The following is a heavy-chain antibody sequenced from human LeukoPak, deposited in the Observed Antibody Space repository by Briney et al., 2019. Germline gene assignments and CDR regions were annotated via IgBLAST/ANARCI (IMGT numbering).Heavy chain of an antibody. D-gene: IGHD2-8*02. J-gene: IGHJ4*02. CDR2: ISDIGSI. Sequence: PSETLSLTCTVFGGSISSYYWSWIRQPPGKGLEWIAYISDIGSINYNPSLKSQVTISLDTSKNQFSLKLSSVTAADTAVYYCAGHHPRNTVDFWGQGTLVTVSS. CDR1: GGSISSYY. CDR3: AGHHPRNTVDF. V-gene: IGHV4-59*08.